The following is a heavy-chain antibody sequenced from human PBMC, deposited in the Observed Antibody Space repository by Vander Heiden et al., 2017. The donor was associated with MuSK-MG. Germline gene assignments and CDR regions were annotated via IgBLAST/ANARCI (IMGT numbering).Heavy chain of an antibody. CDR2: ISPSGGAT. J-gene: IGHJ2*01. CDR3: ARDSSDDFGDFKGWFLEL. V-gene: IGHV1-46*01. Sequence: QMQLRQSGADVKKPGASVIVSCEASGYPFPRHYMHWVRQAPGQGLEWMGLISPSGGATVYAQKFQGRVTMTRDTSTRTDYMELRGLTSGDTAVYYCARDSSDDFGDFKGWFLELWGRGTLVIVSS. D-gene: IGHD4-17*01. CDR1: GYPFPRHY.